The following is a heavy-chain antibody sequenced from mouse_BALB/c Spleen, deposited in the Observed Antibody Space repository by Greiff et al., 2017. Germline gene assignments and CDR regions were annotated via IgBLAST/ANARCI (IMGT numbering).Heavy chain of an antibody. CDR1: GFTFSDYY. D-gene: IGHD1-1*01. Sequence: DVKLVESGGGLVKPGGSLKLSCAASGFTFSDYYMYWVRQTPEKRLEWVATISDGGSYTYYPDSVKGRFTISRDNAKNNLYLQMSSLKSEDTAMYYCATLATVVPAMDYWGQGTSVTVSS. J-gene: IGHJ4*01. CDR2: ISDGGSYT. CDR3: ATLATVVPAMDY. V-gene: IGHV5-4*02.